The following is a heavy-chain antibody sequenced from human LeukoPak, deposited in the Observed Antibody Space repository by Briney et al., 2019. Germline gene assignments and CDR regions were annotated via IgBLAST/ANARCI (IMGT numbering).Heavy chain of an antibody. D-gene: IGHD3-16*02. CDR1: GFPFNSDF. V-gene: IGHV3-23*01. CDR3: AKGYSDYIGASYRSDAFDI. Sequence: GGSLRLSCAASGFPFNSDFMTWVRQAPGKGLECVSGISTTGGLTYQADSVKGRFTVSRDNSKNTLYLQMNRLRAEDTAVYSCAKGYSDYIGASYRSDAFDIWGQGTMVTVSS. CDR2: ISTTGGLT. J-gene: IGHJ3*02.